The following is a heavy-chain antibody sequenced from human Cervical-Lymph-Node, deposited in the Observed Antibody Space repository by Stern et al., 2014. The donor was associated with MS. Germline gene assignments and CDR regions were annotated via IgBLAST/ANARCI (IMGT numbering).Heavy chain of an antibody. CDR1: GFSLSTSGVG. J-gene: IGHJ5*02. V-gene: IGHV2-5*02. CDR3: AHSSTRQVPAAMSVWFDP. CDR2: IYWDDEK. D-gene: IGHD2-2*01. Sequence: QVTLRESGPTLVKPTQTLTLTCTFSGFSLSTSGVGVGWIRQPPGKALEWLALIYWDDEKRDSPSLKSRLTITKDTSKNQVVLTMTNMDPVDTATYYCAHSSTRQVPAAMSVWFDPWGQGTLVTVSS.